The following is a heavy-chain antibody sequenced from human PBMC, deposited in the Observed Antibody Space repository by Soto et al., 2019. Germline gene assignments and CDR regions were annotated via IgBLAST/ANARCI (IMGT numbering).Heavy chain of an antibody. J-gene: IGHJ3*02. V-gene: IGHV3-21*01. CDR2: INNNSSYK. CDR1: GFTLSSYW. Sequence: GSLRLSCAASGFTLSSYWMSWVRQAPGKGLEWVSNINNNSSYKYYVDSVKGRFTISRDNAKNSLYLQMNSLRAEDTAVYYCARVGTLRYFDSEAFDIWGQGTMVTVSS. D-gene: IGHD3-9*01. CDR3: ARVGTLRYFDSEAFDI.